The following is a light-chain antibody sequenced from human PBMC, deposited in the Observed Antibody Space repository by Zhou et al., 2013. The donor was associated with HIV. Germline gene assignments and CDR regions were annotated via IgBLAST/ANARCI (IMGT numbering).Light chain of an antibody. V-gene: IGKV3-20*01. CDR1: QSITDNY. CDR2: GXS. J-gene: IGKJ4*01. Sequence: DIVLTQSPGTLSLSPGERATLSCRASQSITDNYLAWYQQKPGQAPRLLIYGXSNRATGIPDRFXGSGSGTDFTLTISILEPEDFAVYYCQQYVRSPLAFGEGARWRS. CDR3: QQYVRSPLA.